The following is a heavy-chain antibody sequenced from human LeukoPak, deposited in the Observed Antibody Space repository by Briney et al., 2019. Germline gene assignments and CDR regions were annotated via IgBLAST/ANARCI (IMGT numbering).Heavy chain of an antibody. D-gene: IGHD3-10*01. V-gene: IGHV4-39*01. J-gene: IGHJ3*02. CDR1: GGSISNSSYY. CDR2: IYYSGST. CDR3: ARASPYYYGSGSQLFDI. Sequence: SETLSLTCTVSGGSISNSSYYWGWIRQPPGKGLEWIGSIYYSGSTYYNPSLKSRVTISVDTSKNQFSLKLSSVTAADTAVYYCARASPYYYGSGSQLFDIWGQGAMVTVSS.